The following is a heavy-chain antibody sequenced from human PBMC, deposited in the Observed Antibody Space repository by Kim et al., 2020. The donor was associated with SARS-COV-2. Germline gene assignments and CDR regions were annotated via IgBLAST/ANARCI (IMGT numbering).Heavy chain of an antibody. CDR1: GGSISSYY. D-gene: IGHD3-3*01. Sequence: SETLSLTCTVSGGSISSYYWSWIRQPAGKGLEWIGRIYTSGSTNYNPSLKSRVTMSVDTSKNQFSLKLSSVTAADTAVYYCAREADDFWSGYCIPEYWGQGTLVTVSS. J-gene: IGHJ4*02. CDR2: IYTSGST. CDR3: AREADDFWSGYCIPEY. V-gene: IGHV4-4*07.